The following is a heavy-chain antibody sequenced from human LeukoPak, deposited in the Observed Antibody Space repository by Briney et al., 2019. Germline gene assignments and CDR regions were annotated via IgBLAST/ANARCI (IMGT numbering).Heavy chain of an antibody. CDR1: GGSISSNY. D-gene: IGHD6-13*01. V-gene: IGHV4-4*07. CDR2: IYTSGST. Sequence: SETLSLTCTVSGGSISSNYWSWIRQPAGKGLEWIGRIYTSGSTNYSPSLKSRVTLSVDTSRNQFSLRLSSVTAADTAVYYCARDGRGYASSWYFDLWGQGTLVTVFS. J-gene: IGHJ4*02. CDR3: ARDGRGYASSWYFDL.